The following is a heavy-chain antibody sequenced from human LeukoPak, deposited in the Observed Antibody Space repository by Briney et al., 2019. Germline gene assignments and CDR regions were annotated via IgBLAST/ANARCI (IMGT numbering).Heavy chain of an antibody. Sequence: GGSLRLSCAASGFTFDDYGMSWVRQAPGKGLEWVSGINWNGGSTGYADSVKGRFTISRDNAKNSLYLQMNSLRAEDTALYYCARGGGEQWLVNYYYYYMDVWGKGTTVTVSS. CDR1: GFTFDDYG. J-gene: IGHJ6*03. CDR3: ARGGGEQWLVNYYYYYMDV. V-gene: IGHV3-20*04. D-gene: IGHD6-19*01. CDR2: INWNGGST.